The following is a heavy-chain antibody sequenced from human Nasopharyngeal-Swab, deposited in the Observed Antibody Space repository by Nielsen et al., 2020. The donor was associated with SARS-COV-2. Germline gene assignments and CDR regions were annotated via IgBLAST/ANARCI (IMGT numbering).Heavy chain of an antibody. CDR3: ARRGLVGVTISFDY. D-gene: IGHD1-26*01. Sequence: WIRQPPGKGLEWIGEIYNTGSTNYNPSLRSRVTMSVDKSKNLFSLKLSSVTAADTAVYYCARRGLVGVTISFDYWGQGTLVTVSS. J-gene: IGHJ4*02. V-gene: IGHV4-4*02. CDR2: IYNTGST.